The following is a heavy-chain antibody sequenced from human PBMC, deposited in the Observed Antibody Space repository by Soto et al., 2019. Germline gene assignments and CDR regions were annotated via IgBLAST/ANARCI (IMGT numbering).Heavy chain of an antibody. CDR3: AKDAVSGSRRVPFNYYGMDV. D-gene: IGHD3-10*01. CDR2: ISYDGSER. CDR1: GFSFSIYG. J-gene: IGHJ6*02. V-gene: IGHV3-30*18. Sequence: QVQLVESGGGVVQPGRSLRLSCAASGFSFSIYGMHWVRQAPGKGLQWVAAISYDGSERYYADSVKGRFTISRDNSNNTLYLQMNRLIAEDTAVYYCAKDAVSGSRRVPFNYYGMDVWGQGTTVTVSS.